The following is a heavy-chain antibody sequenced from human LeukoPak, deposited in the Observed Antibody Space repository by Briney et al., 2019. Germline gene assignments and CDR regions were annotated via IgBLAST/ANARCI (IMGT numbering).Heavy chain of an antibody. D-gene: IGHD3-10*01. CDR1: GGSVSFYY. J-gene: IGHJ6*02. CDR2: IYYSGST. Sequence: SPSETLSLTCTVSGGSVSFYYWSWIRQPPGKGLEWIGYIYYSGSTNYNPSLKSRVTISVDTSKNQFSLKVSSVTAADTAVYYYARDARGSSYMDVWGQGTTVTVSS. V-gene: IGHV4-59*02. CDR3: ARDARGSSYMDV.